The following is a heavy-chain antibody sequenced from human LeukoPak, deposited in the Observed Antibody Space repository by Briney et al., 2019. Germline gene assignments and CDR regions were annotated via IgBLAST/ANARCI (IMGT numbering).Heavy chain of an antibody. CDR3: ARAGIAVAVYNWFDP. CDR2: IYHSGST. CDR1: GGSISSSNW. V-gene: IGHV4-4*02. J-gene: IGHJ5*02. D-gene: IGHD6-19*01. Sequence: PSETLSLTCAVSGGSISSSNWWSWVRQPPGQGLEWIGEIYHSGSTNYNPSLKSRVTISVDKSKNQFSLKLSSVTAADTAVYYCARAGIAVAVYNWFDPWGQGTLVTVSS.